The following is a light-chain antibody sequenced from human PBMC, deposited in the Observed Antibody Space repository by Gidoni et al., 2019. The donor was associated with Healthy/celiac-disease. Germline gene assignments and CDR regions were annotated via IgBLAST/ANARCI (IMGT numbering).Light chain of an antibody. V-gene: IGKV1-5*01. Sequence: DIKMTQSPSTRSASVGDRVTLTCRASQSISSWLAWYQQKPGKAPKLLIYDASSLESGVPSRFSGSGSGTEFTLTLSSLQPDDFATYYCQQYNSYSPYTFGQGTKLEIK. CDR2: DAS. CDR1: QSISSW. J-gene: IGKJ2*01. CDR3: QQYNSYSPYT.